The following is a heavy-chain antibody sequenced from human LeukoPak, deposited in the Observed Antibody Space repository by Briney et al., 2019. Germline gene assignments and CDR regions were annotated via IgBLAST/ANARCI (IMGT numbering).Heavy chain of an antibody. Sequence: ATVKVSCKASGYTFTSYGMNWVRQAPGQGLEWMGWMNPNSGNTGYAQKFQGRVTMTRNTSISTAYMELSSLRSEDTAVYYCARERVGYYDSSVTGGFDPWGQGTLVTVSS. J-gene: IGHJ5*02. D-gene: IGHD3-22*01. CDR1: GYTFTSYG. CDR2: MNPNSGNT. CDR3: ARERVGYYDSSVTGGFDP. V-gene: IGHV1-8*01.